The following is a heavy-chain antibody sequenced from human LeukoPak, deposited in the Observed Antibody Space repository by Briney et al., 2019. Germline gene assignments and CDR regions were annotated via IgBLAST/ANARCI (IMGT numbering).Heavy chain of an antibody. V-gene: IGHV3-7*01. Sequence: GGSLRLSCAASGFTFSSYWMSWVRQAPGKGLEWVANIKQDGSEKYYVDSVKGRFTISRDNAKNSLYLQMDSLRAEDTAVYYCAREGDYYGSGSSFLWGQGTLVTVSS. CDR1: GFTFSSYW. D-gene: IGHD3-10*01. CDR2: IKQDGSEK. CDR3: AREGDYYGSGSSFL. J-gene: IGHJ4*02.